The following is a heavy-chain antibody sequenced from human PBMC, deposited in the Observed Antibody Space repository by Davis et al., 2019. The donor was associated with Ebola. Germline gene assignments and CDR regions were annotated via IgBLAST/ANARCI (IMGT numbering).Heavy chain of an antibody. CDR3: ARGLAAAA. CDR2: IYSDGNT. J-gene: IGHJ4*02. Sequence: GESLKISCAASGFTVSYNYMNWVRQAPGKGLEWVSIIYSDGNTYYADSVKGRFTISRDNSKNTLYLQMNSLRAEDTAIYYCARGLAAAAWGQGTLVTVSS. CDR1: GFTVSYNY. V-gene: IGHV3-66*01. D-gene: IGHD6-25*01.